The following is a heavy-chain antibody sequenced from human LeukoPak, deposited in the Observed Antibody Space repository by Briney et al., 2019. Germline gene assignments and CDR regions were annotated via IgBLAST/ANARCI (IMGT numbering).Heavy chain of an antibody. D-gene: IGHD6-19*01. V-gene: IGHV3-7*05. CDR3: ARDRSGSGWYSDY. Sequence: GGSLRLSCTASGFTFGDYAMSWVRQAPGGGLEWVANIKYDESEKYYVNSVKGRFTISRDNTKNSVDLQMNSLRADDTAVYYCARDRSGSGWYSDYWGQGTLVTVSS. J-gene: IGHJ4*02. CDR1: GFTFGDYA. CDR2: IKYDESEK.